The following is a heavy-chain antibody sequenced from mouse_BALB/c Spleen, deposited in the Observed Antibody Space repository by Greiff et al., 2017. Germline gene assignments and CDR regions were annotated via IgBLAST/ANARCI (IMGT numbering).Heavy chain of an antibody. CDR2: ISYSGST. V-gene: IGHV3-2*02. CDR1: GYSITSDYA. CDR3: ARADYGPYYYAMDY. Sequence: EVQLVESGPGLVKPSQSLSLTCTVTGYSITSDYAWNWIRQFPGNKLEWMGYISYSGSTSYNPSLKSRISITRDTSKNQFFLQLNSVTTEDTATYYCARADYGPYYYAMDYWGQGTSVTVSS. J-gene: IGHJ4*01. D-gene: IGHD2-4*01.